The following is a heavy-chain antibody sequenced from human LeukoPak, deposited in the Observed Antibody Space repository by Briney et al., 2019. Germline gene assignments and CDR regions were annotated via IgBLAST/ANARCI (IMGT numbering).Heavy chain of an antibody. V-gene: IGHV5-51*01. Sequence: GESLKISCKGSGHSFTSYWIGWVRQMPGKGLEWMGIIYPGDSDTRYSPPLKGQVTISADKSISTAYLQWSSLKASDTAMYYCARPRCSGGSCYFDYWGQGTLVTVSS. J-gene: IGHJ4*02. CDR1: GHSFTSYW. CDR2: IYPGDSDT. D-gene: IGHD2-15*01. CDR3: ARPRCSGGSCYFDY.